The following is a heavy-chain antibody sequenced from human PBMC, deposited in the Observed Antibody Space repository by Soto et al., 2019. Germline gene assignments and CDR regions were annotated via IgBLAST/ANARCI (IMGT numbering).Heavy chain of an antibody. D-gene: IGHD4-17*01. CDR2: IWYDGSNK. V-gene: IGHV3-33*01. Sequence: QVQLVESGGGVVQPGRSLRLSCAASGFTFSSYGMHWVRQAPGKGLEWVAVIWYDGSNKYYADSVKGRFTISRDNSKNPLYLQMNSLRAEDTAVYYCARAHDYGDYVPYDYWGQGTLVTVSS. J-gene: IGHJ4*02. CDR3: ARAHDYGDYVPYDY. CDR1: GFTFSSYG.